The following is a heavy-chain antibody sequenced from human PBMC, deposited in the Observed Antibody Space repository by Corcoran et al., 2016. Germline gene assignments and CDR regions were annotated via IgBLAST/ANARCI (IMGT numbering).Heavy chain of an antibody. V-gene: IGHV3-33*01. Sequence: QVQLVQSGGGVVQPGRSLRLSCAASGFTFSSNGMHWVRQAPGKGLEWVAVIWYDGSNKYYGDSVKGRFTISRDNSKNTLYLQMNSLRAEETAGYDCARDRYYDLSSGYPAYYYYGMDVWGQGTSVTVSS. CDR3: ARDRYYDLSSGYPAYYYYGMDV. D-gene: IGHD3-3*01. J-gene: IGHJ6*02. CDR1: GFTFSSNG. CDR2: IWYDGSNK.